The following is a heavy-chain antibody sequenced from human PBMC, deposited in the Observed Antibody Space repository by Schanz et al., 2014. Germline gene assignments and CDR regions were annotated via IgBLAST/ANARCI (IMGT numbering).Heavy chain of an antibody. D-gene: IGHD2-8*02. CDR1: GFTFTNYA. CDR2: ISDSGDTA. J-gene: IGHJ4*02. CDR3: AKSLESCPGGRCSRGYFDY. V-gene: IGHV3-23*01. Sequence: EVHLLESGGVLVQPGGSLRLSCAASGFTFTNYAMSWVRQAPGKGLEWVSLISDSGDTAYYADSVKGRFTISRDNFKGALYLQMSSLRAEDTAVYYCAKSLESCPGGRCSRGYFDYWGQGTLVTVSS.